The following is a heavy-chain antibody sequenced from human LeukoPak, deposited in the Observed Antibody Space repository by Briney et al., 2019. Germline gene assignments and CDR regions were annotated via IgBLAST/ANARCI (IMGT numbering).Heavy chain of an antibody. V-gene: IGHV3-7*04. CDR1: GFTFSDYW. CDR2: IKQDGAEK. D-gene: IGHD1-7*01. Sequence: PGGSLRLSCAASGFTFSDYWMSWVRQAPGKGLEWVANIKQDGAEKYYVDSVKGRFTISRDNAKNSLYLQTNSLRADDTSVYYCARERGVTRLGTYYNGMDVWGQGTTVTVS. CDR3: ARERGVTRLGTYYNGMDV. J-gene: IGHJ6*02.